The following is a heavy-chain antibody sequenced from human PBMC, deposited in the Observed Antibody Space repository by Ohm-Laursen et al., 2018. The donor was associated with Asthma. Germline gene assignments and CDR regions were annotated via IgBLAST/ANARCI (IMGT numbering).Heavy chain of an antibody. CDR1: GYTFSRYS. D-gene: IGHD1-26*01. CDR2: ISTASTFI. J-gene: IGHJ1*01. Sequence: GSLRLSCAASGYTFSRYSIHWVRQVPGKGLEWVASISTASTFIYYADSVRGRFTTSRDNAKNTLYLQMNSLRAEDTAAYYCARGSAGTHPEYFQHWGQGTLVTVSS. V-gene: IGHV3-21*01. CDR3: ARGSAGTHPEYFQH.